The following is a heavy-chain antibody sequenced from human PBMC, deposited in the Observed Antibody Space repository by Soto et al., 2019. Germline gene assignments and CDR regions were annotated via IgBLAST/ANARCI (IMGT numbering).Heavy chain of an antibody. D-gene: IGHD2-2*01. Sequence: HPGGSLRLSCAASGFTFSSYWMHWVRQAPGKGLVWVSRINSDGSSTSYADSVKGRFTISRDNAKNTLYLQMNSLRAEDTAVYYCARDPGIVVVPAAEMGSVDYYYYGMDVWGQGTTVTVSS. V-gene: IGHV3-74*01. CDR3: ARDPGIVVVPAAEMGSVDYYYYGMDV. CDR1: GFTFSSYW. CDR2: INSDGSST. J-gene: IGHJ6*02.